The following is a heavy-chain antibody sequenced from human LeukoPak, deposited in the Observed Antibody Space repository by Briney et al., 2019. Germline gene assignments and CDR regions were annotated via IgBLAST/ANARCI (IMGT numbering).Heavy chain of an antibody. CDR3: GRAENLGYCSGGSCYATVFDY. CDR1: GFTFSSYE. D-gene: IGHD2-15*01. J-gene: IGHJ4*02. Sequence: GGSLRLSCAASGFTFSSYEMDWVRQAPGKGLEWVSYISSSGSTIYYADSVKGRFTISRDNAKNSLYLQLYSLRAEDTAVYYCGRAENLGYCSGGSCYATVFDYWGQGTLVTVSS. V-gene: IGHV3-48*03. CDR2: ISSSGSTI.